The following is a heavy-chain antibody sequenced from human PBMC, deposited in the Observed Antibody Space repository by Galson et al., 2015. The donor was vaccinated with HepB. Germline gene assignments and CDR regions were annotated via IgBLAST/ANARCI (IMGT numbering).Heavy chain of an antibody. CDR2: INTNTGNP. V-gene: IGHV7-4-1*02. D-gene: IGHD6-13*01. J-gene: IGHJ4*02. Sequence: SVKVSCKASGYTFTGYAMNWVRQAPGQGLEWMGWINTNTGNPTYAQGFTGRFVFSLDTSVSTAYLQISSLKAEDTAVYYCARDIDSSSWYEVSFDYWGQGTLVTVSS. CDR3: ARDIDSSSWYEVSFDY. CDR1: GYTFTGYA.